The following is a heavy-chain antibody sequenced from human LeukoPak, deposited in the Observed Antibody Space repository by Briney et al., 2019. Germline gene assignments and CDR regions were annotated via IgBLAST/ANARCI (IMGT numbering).Heavy chain of an antibody. V-gene: IGHV3-9*01. CDR1: GFTFDDYA. CDR3: AKDHGYSYGPFDY. D-gene: IGHD5-18*01. Sequence: GRSLRLSCAASGFTFDDYAMHWVRQAPGKGLEWVSGISWNSGSIGYADSVKGRFTISRDNAKNSLYLQMNSLRAEDTALHYCAKDHGYSYGPFDYWGQGTLVTVSS. J-gene: IGHJ4*02. CDR2: ISWNSGSI.